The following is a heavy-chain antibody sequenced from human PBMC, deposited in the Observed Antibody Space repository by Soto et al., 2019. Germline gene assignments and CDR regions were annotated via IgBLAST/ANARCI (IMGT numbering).Heavy chain of an antibody. V-gene: IGHV1-46*03. CDR1: GYTFTSYY. Sequence: ASVKVSCKASGYTFTSYYMHWVRQAPGQGLEWMGIINPSGGSTSYAQKFQSSVTMTRDTSTSTVYMELSSLRSEDTAVYYCARLLGYCSGGSCYGVLSYWGQGTLVTAPQ. CDR2: INPSGGST. CDR3: ARLLGYCSGGSCYGVLSY. J-gene: IGHJ4*02. D-gene: IGHD2-15*01.